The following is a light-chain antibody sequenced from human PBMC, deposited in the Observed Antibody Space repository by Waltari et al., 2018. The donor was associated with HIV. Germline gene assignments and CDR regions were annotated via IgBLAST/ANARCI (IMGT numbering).Light chain of an antibody. J-gene: IGLJ3*02. V-gene: IGLV2-14*01. CDR3: ATYTSSSTLVL. CDR1: SGAVGGCHY. CDR2: EVT. Sequence: QSALPQPASVSGSLGQSLTISCTGPSGAVGGCHYAPWYQYYPGNAPRLMIYEVTNRPSGVSNRFSGSKSGNTASLTISGLQAEDESDYYCATYTSSSTLVLFGGGTKLTVL.